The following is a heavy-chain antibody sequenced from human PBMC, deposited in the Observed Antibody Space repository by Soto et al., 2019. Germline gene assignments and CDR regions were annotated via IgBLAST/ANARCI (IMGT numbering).Heavy chain of an antibody. Sequence: QVQLVQSGAEVKKPGSSVKVSCKASGGTFSSYAISWVRQAPGQGLEWMGGIIPIFGTANYAQKFQGRVTISADDSTSTAYMELSSLRSEDTAVYYCALGVVVAATDAFDIWGQGTMFTVSS. CDR1: GGTFSSYA. J-gene: IGHJ3*02. D-gene: IGHD2-15*01. CDR2: IIPIFGTA. V-gene: IGHV1-69*12. CDR3: ALGVVVAATDAFDI.